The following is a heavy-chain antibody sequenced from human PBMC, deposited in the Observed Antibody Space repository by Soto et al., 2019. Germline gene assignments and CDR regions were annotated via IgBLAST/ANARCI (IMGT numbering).Heavy chain of an antibody. V-gene: IGHV1-2*04. Sequence: ASVKVSCKASGYTFTGYYMHWVRQAPGQGLEWMGWINPNSGGTNYAQKFQGWVTMTRDTSISTAYMELSRLRSDDTAVYYCARLRLWCSGGSCYEYYFDYWGQGTLVTVSS. CDR1: GYTFTGYY. CDR2: INPNSGGT. J-gene: IGHJ4*02. D-gene: IGHD2-15*01. CDR3: ARLRLWCSGGSCYEYYFDY.